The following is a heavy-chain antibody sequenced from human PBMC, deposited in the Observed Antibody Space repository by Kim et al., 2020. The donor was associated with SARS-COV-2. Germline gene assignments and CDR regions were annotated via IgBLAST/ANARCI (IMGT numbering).Heavy chain of an antibody. D-gene: IGHD6-13*01. J-gene: IGHJ5*02. CDR3: ARGPGYSSSWCGARNWFDP. Sequence: SETLSLTCAVYGGSFSGYYWSWIRQPPGKGLEWIGEINHSGSTNYNPSLKSRVTISVDTSKNQFSLKLSSVTAADTAVYYCARGPGYSSSWCGARNWFDPWGQGTLVTVSS. V-gene: IGHV4-34*01. CDR2: INHSGST. CDR1: GGSFSGYY.